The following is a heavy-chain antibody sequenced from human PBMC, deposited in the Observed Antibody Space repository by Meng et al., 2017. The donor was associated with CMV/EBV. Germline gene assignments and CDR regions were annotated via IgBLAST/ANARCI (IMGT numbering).Heavy chain of an antibody. V-gene: IGHV3-21*01. CDR2: ISSSSSYI. J-gene: IGHJ6*02. D-gene: IGHD6-6*01. CDR1: GFTFSSYS. CDR3: ARESVAAPPAGYGMDV. Sequence: GESLKISCAASGFTFSSYSMNWVRQVPGKGLEWVSSISSSSSYIYYADSVKGRFTISRDNAKNSLYLQMNSLRAEDTAVYYCARESVAAPPAGYGMDVWGQGTTVTVSS.